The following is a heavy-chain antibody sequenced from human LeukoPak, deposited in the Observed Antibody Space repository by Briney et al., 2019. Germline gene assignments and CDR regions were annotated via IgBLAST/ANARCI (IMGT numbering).Heavy chain of an antibody. J-gene: IGHJ4*02. CDR2: IIPILGIA. Sequence: ASVKVSCKASGDTFSSYTISWVRQAPGQGLEWMGRIIPILGIANYAQKFQGRVTITADKSTSTAYMELSSLRSEDTAVYYCAGGKTPVLRFLEWLDYWGQGTLVTVSS. D-gene: IGHD3-3*01. CDR1: GDTFSSYT. V-gene: IGHV1-69*02. CDR3: AGGKTPVLRFLEWLDY.